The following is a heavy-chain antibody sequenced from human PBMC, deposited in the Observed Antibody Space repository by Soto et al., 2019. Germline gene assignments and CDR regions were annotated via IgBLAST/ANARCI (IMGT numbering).Heavy chain of an antibody. CDR1: GFTFSSYS. D-gene: IGHD2-21*01. Sequence: AGGSLRLSCAAPGFTFSSYSMNWVRQAPGKGLEWVSSISSSSSYIYYADSVKGRFTISRDNSKNTLYLQMNSLRAEDTAVYYCAKDLFWPDYWGQGTLVTVSS. J-gene: IGHJ4*02. CDR3: AKDLFWPDY. CDR2: ISSSSSYI. V-gene: IGHV3-21*04.